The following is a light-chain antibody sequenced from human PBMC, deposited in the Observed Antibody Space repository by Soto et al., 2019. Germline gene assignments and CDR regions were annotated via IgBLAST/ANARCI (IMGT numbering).Light chain of an antibody. CDR3: QQYHDFPIT. Sequence: EIVLTQSPGPLSLSPGERATLSCRASQSVSSSYLAWYQQKPGQAPRLLIYGASSRATGIPDRFSGSGSGTGFTLTISGLQPEDFASYYCQQYHDFPITFGQGTRLEIK. J-gene: IGKJ5*01. CDR1: QSVSSSY. V-gene: IGKV3-20*01. CDR2: GAS.